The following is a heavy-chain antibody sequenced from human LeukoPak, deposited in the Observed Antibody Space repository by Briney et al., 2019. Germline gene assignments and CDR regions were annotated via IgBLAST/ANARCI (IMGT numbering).Heavy chain of an antibody. CDR3: ATDRPLWFGESPWAFDI. Sequence: SVKVSCKASGGTFSSYAISWVRQAPGQGLEWMGGIIPTFGTANYAQKFQGRVTMTEDTSTDTAYMELSSLRSEDTAVYYCATDRPLWFGESPWAFDIWGQGTMVTVSS. J-gene: IGHJ3*02. CDR1: GGTFSSYA. V-gene: IGHV1-69*06. D-gene: IGHD3-10*01. CDR2: IIPTFGTA.